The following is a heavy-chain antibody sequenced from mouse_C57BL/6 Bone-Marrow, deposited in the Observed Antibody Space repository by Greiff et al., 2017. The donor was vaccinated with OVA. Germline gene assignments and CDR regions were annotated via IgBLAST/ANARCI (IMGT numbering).Heavy chain of an antibody. D-gene: IGHD1-1*01. J-gene: IGHJ1*03. CDR3: ARHGDYYGRSYGRYFDV. CDR1: GYTFPAYP. CDR2: FYPGSGSI. Sequence: VQLQQSGAELVKPGASVKLSCKASGYTFPAYPIHWVKQRSGQGLEWIGWFYPGSGSIKYNEKFKDKATLTADKSSSTVSMELSRLTSEDSAVYFCARHGDYYGRSYGRYFDVWGTGTTVTVSS. V-gene: IGHV1-62-2*01.